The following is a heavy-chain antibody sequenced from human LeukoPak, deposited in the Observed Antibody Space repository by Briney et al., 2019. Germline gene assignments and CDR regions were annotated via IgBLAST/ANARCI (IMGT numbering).Heavy chain of an antibody. D-gene: IGHD3/OR15-3a*01. CDR2: MNPNSGNT. J-gene: IGHJ6*02. V-gene: IGHV1-8*01. CDR3: ARAPWDWYYGMDV. Sequence: ASVIVSCTASGYTFTSYDINWVRKATGQVLERMGWMNPNSGNTGYAQKFQGRVTMTRNTSISTAYMELSSLRSEDTAVYYCARAPWDWYYGMDVWGQGTTVTVSS. CDR1: GYTFTSYD.